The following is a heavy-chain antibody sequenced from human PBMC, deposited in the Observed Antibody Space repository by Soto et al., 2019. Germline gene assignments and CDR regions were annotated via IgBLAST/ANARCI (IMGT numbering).Heavy chain of an antibody. CDR1: GFTFSSYA. CDR3: AKDFGHYSGSSSMVY. Sequence: EVQLLESGGGLVQPGGSLRLSCAASGFTFSSYAMSWVRQAPGKGLEWVSAISGSGGSTYYADSVKDRFTISRNNSKNTLYHQMNSLRADDTAVYYCAKDFGHYSGSSSMVYWGQGTLVTVSS. V-gene: IGHV3-23*01. J-gene: IGHJ4*02. D-gene: IGHD6-6*01. CDR2: ISGSGGST.